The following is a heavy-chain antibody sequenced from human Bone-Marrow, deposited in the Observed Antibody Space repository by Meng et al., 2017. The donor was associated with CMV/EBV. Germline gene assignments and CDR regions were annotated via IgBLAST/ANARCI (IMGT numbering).Heavy chain of an antibody. CDR2: IRYDGSTT. CDR1: GFTFSTYS. J-gene: IGHJ5*02. V-gene: IGHV3-74*03. Sequence: GGSLRLSCAASGFTFSTYSMHWVRQVPGKRLAWVSQIRYDGSTTKYADSVKGRFTISRDNAKNTLHLQMNSLRAEDTAVYYCARQLVWRSWFDPWGQGTLVTVSS. D-gene: IGHD6-13*01. CDR3: ARQLVWRSWFDP.